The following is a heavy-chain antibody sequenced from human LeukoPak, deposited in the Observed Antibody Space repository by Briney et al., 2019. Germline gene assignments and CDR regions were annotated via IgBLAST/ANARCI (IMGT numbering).Heavy chain of an antibody. J-gene: IGHJ5*02. D-gene: IGHD3-22*01. CDR1: GYYISSGYY. V-gene: IGHV4-38-2*02. CDR2: IYHSGST. Sequence: SETLSLTCTVSGYYISSGYYWGWIRQPPGKGLEWIGGIYHSGSTYYNPSLKSRVTISVDTSKNQFSLKLSSVTAADTAVYYCARDERKYYDSSGYPTNWFDPWGQGTLVTVSS. CDR3: ARDERKYYDSSGYPTNWFDP.